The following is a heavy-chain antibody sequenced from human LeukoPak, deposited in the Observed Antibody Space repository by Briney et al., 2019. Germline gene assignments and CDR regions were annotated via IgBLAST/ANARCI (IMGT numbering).Heavy chain of an antibody. J-gene: IGHJ6*02. CDR1: GGSVSGHY. D-gene: IGHD2-15*01. CDR3: ARGHRSSSAYHCNAMDV. V-gene: IGHV4-59*02. CDR2: IFYSGRT. Sequence: NPSETLSLTCAVSGGSVSGHYWDWIRQPPGKGLEWIGYIFYSGRTNYNPSLKSRVTISVDTSKNQFSLRLSSVTAADTAVYYCARGHRSSSAYHCNAMDVWGQGTTVTVSS.